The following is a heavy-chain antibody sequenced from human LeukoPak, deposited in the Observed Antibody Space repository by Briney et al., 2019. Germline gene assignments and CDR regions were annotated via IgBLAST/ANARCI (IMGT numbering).Heavy chain of an antibody. Sequence: SETLSLTCTVSGGSISSGGYYWSWIRQHPGKGLEWIGYIYYSGSTNYNPSLKSRVTISVDTSENQFSLKLSSVTAADTAVYYCARLQPQRIGFAVVPPPSDYWGQGTLVTVSS. CDR3: ARLQPQRIGFAVVPPPSDY. V-gene: IGHV4-31*03. J-gene: IGHJ4*02. D-gene: IGHD2-2*01. CDR1: GGSISSGGYY. CDR2: IYYSGST.